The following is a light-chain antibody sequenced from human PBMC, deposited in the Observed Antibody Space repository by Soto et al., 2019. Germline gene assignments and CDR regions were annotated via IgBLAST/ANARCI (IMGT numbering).Light chain of an antibody. CDR2: GAS. CDR1: QSVSTSY. J-gene: IGKJ1*01. Sequence: EIVLTQSPGTLSLSPGERATLSCRASQSVSTSYLAWYQQKPGQAPRLLIYGASSRATGIPDRLSGSGSGTDFTLTISRLEPADFAVYYCQQFGGSPRTFGQGTKVEI. CDR3: QQFGGSPRT. V-gene: IGKV3-20*01.